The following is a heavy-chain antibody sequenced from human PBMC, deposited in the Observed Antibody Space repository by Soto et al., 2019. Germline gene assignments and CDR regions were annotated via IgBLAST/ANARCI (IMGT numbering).Heavy chain of an antibody. CDR2: ISAYNGNT. V-gene: IGHV1-18*01. Sequence: ASVKVSCKASGYTFTSYGISWVRQAPGQGLEWMGWISAYNGNTNYAQKLQGRVTMTTDTSTSTAYMELRSLRSDDTAVYYCAKYSSSWYYFDYWGQGTLVTVSS. CDR1: GYTFTSYG. D-gene: IGHD6-13*01. CDR3: AKYSSSWYYFDY. J-gene: IGHJ4*02.